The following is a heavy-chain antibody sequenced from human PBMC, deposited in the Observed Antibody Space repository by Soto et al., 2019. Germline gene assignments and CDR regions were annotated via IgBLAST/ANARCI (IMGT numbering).Heavy chain of an antibody. D-gene: IGHD3-22*01. CDR2: ISYDGSNK. CDR1: AFTFSSFA. CDR3: ARDYYYDGSGHFDY. V-gene: IGHV3-30-3*01. J-gene: IGHJ4*02. Sequence: WGSLRLSCAVSAFTFSSFAMHWVRQAPGKGLEWVAIISYDGSNKYYADSVKGRFTISRDNSKNTLYLQMNSLRAEDTAVYYCARDYYYDGSGHFDYWGQGTLVTVSS.